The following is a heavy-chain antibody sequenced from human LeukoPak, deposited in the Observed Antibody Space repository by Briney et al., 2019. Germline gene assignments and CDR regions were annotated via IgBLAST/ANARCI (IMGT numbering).Heavy chain of an antibody. Sequence: GGSLRLSCAASGFTFSSYAMSWVRQAPGKGLEWGSVISGSGGSTYYADSVKGRFTISRDNSKNTLYLQMNSLRAEDTAVYYCAKETYGDSTGGRFQHWGQGTLVTVSS. V-gene: IGHV3-23*01. CDR2: ISGSGGST. J-gene: IGHJ1*01. CDR3: AKETYGDSTGGRFQH. D-gene: IGHD4-17*01. CDR1: GFTFSSYA.